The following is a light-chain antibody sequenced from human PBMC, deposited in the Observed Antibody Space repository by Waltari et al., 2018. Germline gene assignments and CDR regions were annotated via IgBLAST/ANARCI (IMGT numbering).Light chain of an antibody. V-gene: IGLV8-61*01. CDR1: FGSSHPNYY. J-gene: IGLJ3*02. CDR3: VLYMGGAIL. CDR2: STD. Sequence: QTVVTQEPSISVSPGGTVPLTCGLNFGSSHPNYYPSWYQQPPGQPPRPLIYSTDTRSSGVPDRFSGSILGNKAVLTITGAQAHDEADYHCVLYMGGAILFGGGTKLTVL.